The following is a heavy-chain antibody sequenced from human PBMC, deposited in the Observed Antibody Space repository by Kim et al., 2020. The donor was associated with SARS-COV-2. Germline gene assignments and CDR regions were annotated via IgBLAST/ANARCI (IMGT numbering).Heavy chain of an antibody. CDR3: ARILRSKTYYYYYGMDV. J-gene: IGHJ6*02. Sequence: VKGRFTISRDNSKNTLYLQMNSLRAEDTAVYYCARILRSKTYYYYYGMDVWGQGTTVTVSS. D-gene: IGHD4-17*01. V-gene: IGHV3-53*01.